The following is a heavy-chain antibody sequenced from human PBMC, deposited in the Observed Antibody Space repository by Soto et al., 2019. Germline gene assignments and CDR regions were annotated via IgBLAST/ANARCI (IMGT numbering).Heavy chain of an antibody. D-gene: IGHD1-7*01. J-gene: IGHJ4*02. CDR1: GYTFSNDA. CDR2: VSAYNGNT. Sequence: QVQLVQSGAEVKKPGASVKVSCKASGYTFSNDAITWVRQAPGQGLEWMGGVSAYNGNTNYAQKFKGRVTMTTDTHTSTAYMEIRSLRYDDTAVYFCARASRNYWNYMMYWGQGTLVTVSS. CDR3: ARASRNYWNYMMY. V-gene: IGHV1-18*01.